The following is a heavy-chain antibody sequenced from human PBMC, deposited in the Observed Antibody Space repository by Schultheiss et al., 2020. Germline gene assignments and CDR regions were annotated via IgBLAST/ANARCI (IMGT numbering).Heavy chain of an antibody. V-gene: IGHV4-34*01. Sequence: SATLSLTCAVYGGSFSGYYWSWIRQPPGKGLEWIGEINHSGSTNYNPSLKSRVTIPVDTSKNQFSLKLSSVTAADTAVYYCARLSIMITFGGVIVHRTFDYWGQGTLVTVSS. J-gene: IGHJ4*02. CDR3: ARLSIMITFGGVIVHRTFDY. D-gene: IGHD3-16*02. CDR2: INHSGST. CDR1: GGSFSGYY.